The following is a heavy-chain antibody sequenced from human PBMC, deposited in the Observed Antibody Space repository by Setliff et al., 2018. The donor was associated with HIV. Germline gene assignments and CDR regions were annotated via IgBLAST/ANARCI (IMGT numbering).Heavy chain of an antibody. J-gene: IGHJ4*02. V-gene: IGHV4-34*10. CDR1: GGSFSDYY. D-gene: IGHD3-22*01. CDR3: ARDVLDLVISVYGL. Sequence: PSETLSLTCEVYGGSFSDYYYTWIRQSPGKGLEWIGEINHSANTMDNASLKGRVTLSVDASKSQFSLKLNSVTAADTAVYYCARDVLDLVISVYGLWGQGIPVTVSS. CDR2: INHSANT.